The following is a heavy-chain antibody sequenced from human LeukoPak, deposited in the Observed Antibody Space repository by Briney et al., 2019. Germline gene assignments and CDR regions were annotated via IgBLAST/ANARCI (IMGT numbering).Heavy chain of an antibody. J-gene: IGHJ4*02. D-gene: IGHD4-17*01. CDR2: INQDESKK. Sequence: PGGSLRLSCAASGFTFSTYWMTWVRQAPGKGLEWVAYINQDESKKYYVDSVKGRFTISRDNAKKSLNLQMNSLRVEGTAVYFCARDGGHHGDLDYWGQGTLVTVSS. CDR1: GFTFSTYW. CDR3: ARDGGHHGDLDY. V-gene: IGHV3-7*01.